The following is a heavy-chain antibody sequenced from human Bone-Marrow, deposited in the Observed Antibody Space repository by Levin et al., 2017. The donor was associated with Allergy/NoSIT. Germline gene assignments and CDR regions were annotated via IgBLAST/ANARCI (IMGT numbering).Heavy chain of an antibody. D-gene: IGHD2-21*02. J-gene: IGHJ4*02. CDR2: IKSKTDGGAT. Sequence: GESLKISCAASGITFRDAWMSWVRQAPGKGLEWVGRIKSKTDGGATDYAAPVKGRFTISRDDSKNTLYLQMNSLKIDDTAVYYCTTRIVVVTAKLHFDYWGQGTLVTVSS. CDR1: GITFRDAW. V-gene: IGHV3-15*01. CDR3: TTRIVVVTAKLHFDY.